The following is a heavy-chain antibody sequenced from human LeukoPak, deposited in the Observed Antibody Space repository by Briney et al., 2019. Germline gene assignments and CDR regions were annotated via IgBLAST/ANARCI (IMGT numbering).Heavy chain of an antibody. V-gene: IGHV4-39*07. Sequence: SETLSLTCSVSGGSIRSSDDYWGFVRQTPGKGLEWMGSIYYTGSSHYNPSLKSRATISIDTSKNQFSLKLTSVTAADTAVYYCARDRSYDYVWGSYISIWGQGTMVTVSS. CDR1: GGSIRSSDDY. D-gene: IGHD3-16*01. J-gene: IGHJ3*02. CDR3: ARDRSYDYVWGSYISI. CDR2: IYYTGSS.